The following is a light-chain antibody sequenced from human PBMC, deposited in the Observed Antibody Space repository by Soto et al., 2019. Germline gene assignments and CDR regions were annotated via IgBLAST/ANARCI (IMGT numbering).Light chain of an antibody. J-gene: IGKJ4*01. Sequence: EIVMTQTPLSLSVTPGQPASISCKSSQSLLHSDGKTYLYWYLQKPGQSPQLLIYEAANRFSGVPDRVSVSGSGTDFTRKISRVEAEDVGVYYCMQSKQFPLTFGGGPKVESK. CDR2: EAA. V-gene: IGKV2D-29*02. CDR3: MQSKQFPLT. CDR1: QSLLHSDGKTY.